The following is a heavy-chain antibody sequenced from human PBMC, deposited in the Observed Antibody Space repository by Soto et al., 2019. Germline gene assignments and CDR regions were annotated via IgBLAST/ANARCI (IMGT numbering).Heavy chain of an antibody. CDR2: IYHSGST. J-gene: IGHJ4*02. Sequence: QVQLQASGPGLVKPSGTLSLTCAVSGGSISSSNWWSWVRQPPGKGLEWIGAIYHSGSTNYNPSLNSRVTISVDKSKNPFSLKMISVTAADTAVYYCASLGTTVTTFDYWGQGTLGTVSS. V-gene: IGHV4-4*02. D-gene: IGHD4-4*01. CDR1: GGSISSSNW. CDR3: ASLGTTVTTFDY.